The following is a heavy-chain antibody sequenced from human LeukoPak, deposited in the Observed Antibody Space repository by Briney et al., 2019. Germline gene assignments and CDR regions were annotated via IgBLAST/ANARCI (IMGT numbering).Heavy chain of an antibody. Sequence: ASVKVSCKTSGYTFTDYYMHWVRQAPGQGLEWMGWINPSSGGTNYAQKFQGRVTMTRDTSVSTAYMELSRLRSDDTAVYYCARDHCTSSGCYEYYYYGVDVWGQGTTVTVSS. CDR2: INPSSGGT. CDR1: GYTFTDYY. CDR3: ARDHCTSSGCYEYYYYGVDV. D-gene: IGHD2-2*01. V-gene: IGHV1-2*02. J-gene: IGHJ6*02.